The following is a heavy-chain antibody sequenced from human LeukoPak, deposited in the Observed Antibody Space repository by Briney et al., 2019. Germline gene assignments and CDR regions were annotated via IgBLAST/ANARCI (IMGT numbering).Heavy chain of an antibody. D-gene: IGHD2-15*01. CDR2: INPSGGST. CDR3: ARDVIQAANYYYYYGMDV. V-gene: IGHV1-46*01. CDR1: GYTFTSYY. Sequence: ASVKVSCKASGYTFTSYYMHWVGQAPGQGLEWMGIINPSGGSTSYAQKFQGRVTMTRDTSTSTVYMELSSLRSEDTAVYYCARDVIQAANYYYYYGMDVWGQGTTVTVSS. J-gene: IGHJ6*02.